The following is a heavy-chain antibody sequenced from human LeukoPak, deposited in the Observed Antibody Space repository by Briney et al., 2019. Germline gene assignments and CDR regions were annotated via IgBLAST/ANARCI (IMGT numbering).Heavy chain of an antibody. CDR1: GFTFSSYG. CDR2: ISSSGGRT. V-gene: IGHV3-23*01. CDR3: ARGLYYDSSGYYYFDY. Sequence: GGSLRLSCAASGFTFSSYGLSWVRQAPGKGLEWVSTISSSGGRTYYAASVKGRFTISRDNSKNTLYLQMNSLRAEDTAVYYCARGLYYDSSGYYYFDYWGQGTLVTVSS. D-gene: IGHD3-22*01. J-gene: IGHJ4*02.